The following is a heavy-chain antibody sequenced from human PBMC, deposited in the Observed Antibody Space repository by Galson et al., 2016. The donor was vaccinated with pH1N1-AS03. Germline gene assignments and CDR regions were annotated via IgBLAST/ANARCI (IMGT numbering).Heavy chain of an antibody. J-gene: IGHJ2*01. CDR1: GFTFRDYA. D-gene: IGHD1-26*01. V-gene: IGHV3-23*01. CDR3: AKDGSGSYDWYFDL. CDR2: ISGSRVST. Sequence: SLRLSCAASGFTFRDYALSWVRQAPGKGLEWVSAISGSRVSTYYADSVKGRFTIARDNYNNTLYLQMNSLRAEDTAVYYCAKDGSGSYDWYFDLWGRGTLVTVSS.